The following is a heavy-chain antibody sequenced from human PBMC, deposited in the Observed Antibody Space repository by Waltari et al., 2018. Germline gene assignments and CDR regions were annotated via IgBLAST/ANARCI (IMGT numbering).Heavy chain of an antibody. D-gene: IGHD3-3*01. V-gene: IGHV3-23*01. Sequence: EVQLLKSGGGLVQPGGSLRLSCAASGFTFSSYAMSWVRQAPGKGLEWVSAISGSGGSTYYADSVKGRFTISRDNSKNTLYLQRNSLRAEDTAVYYCAKKGYDFYSGGMDVWGQGTTVTVSS. J-gene: IGHJ6*02. CDR2: ISGSGGST. CDR1: GFTFSSYA. CDR3: AKKGYDFYSGGMDV.